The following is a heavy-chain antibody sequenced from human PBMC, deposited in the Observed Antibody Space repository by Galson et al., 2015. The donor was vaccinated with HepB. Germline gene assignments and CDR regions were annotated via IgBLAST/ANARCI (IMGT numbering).Heavy chain of an antibody. CDR2: LHYSGKA. CDR3: ARDLGHGGDSDF. CDR1: GDSLTNTNFH. D-gene: IGHD4-23*01. J-gene: IGHJ4*02. Sequence: ETLSLTCTVSGDSLTNTNFHWGWIRQPPGKGLEWIGSLHYSGKANYNPSLKSRITISRDTSKNQFFLRLTSVTAADTAVYYCARDLGHGGDSDFWGQGILVTVSS. V-gene: IGHV4-39*07.